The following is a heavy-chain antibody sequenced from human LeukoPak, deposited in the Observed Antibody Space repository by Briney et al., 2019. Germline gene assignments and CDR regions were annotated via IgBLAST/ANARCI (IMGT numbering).Heavy chain of an antibody. CDR1: GFTFSSYA. CDR2: INHSGST. V-gene: IGHV4-34*01. CDR3: ARGAWGVVVPAAPYYFGY. J-gene: IGHJ4*02. D-gene: IGHD2-2*01. Sequence: GSLRLSCAASGFTFSSYAMSWIRQPPGKGLEWIGEINHSGSTNYNPSLKSRVTISVDTSKNQFSLKLSSVTAADTAVYYCARGAWGVVVPAAPYYFGYWGQGTLVTVSS.